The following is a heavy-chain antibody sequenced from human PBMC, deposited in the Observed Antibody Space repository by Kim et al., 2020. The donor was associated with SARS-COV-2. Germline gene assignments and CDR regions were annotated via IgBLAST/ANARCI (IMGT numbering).Heavy chain of an antibody. CDR3: GRMGGWISGVDGSDF. J-gene: IGHJ3*01. Sequence: GGSLRLSCVVSGLTFSDSFLDWVRQAPGKGPEWVGRIRRKADGHTTEYAPSVKGRFIISRDDSQNSLYLEMNSLRSEDSATYYCGRMGGWISGVDGSDFWGQGTMVTVSS. CDR2: IRRKADGHTT. D-gene: IGHD3-3*01. CDR1: GLTFSDSF. V-gene: IGHV3-72*01.